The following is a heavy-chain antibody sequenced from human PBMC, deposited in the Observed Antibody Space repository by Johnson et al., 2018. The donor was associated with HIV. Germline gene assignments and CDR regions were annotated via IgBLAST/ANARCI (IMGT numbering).Heavy chain of an antibody. Sequence: QVQLVESGGGVVQPGRSLRLSCAASGFIFSSYAIHWVRQAPGKGLQWVAVIGFDGTNKYYADSLKGRFTISRDNSKNTLYLQMNSLRPEDTALYFCARDSGAPGNDAFDIWGQGTMVTIS. CDR1: GFIFSSYA. CDR2: IGFDGTNK. J-gene: IGHJ3*02. V-gene: IGHV3-30*04. D-gene: IGHD1-26*01. CDR3: ARDSGAPGNDAFDI.